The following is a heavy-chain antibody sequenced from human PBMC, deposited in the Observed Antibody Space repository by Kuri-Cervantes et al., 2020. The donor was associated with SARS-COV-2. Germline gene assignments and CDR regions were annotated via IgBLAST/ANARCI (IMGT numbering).Heavy chain of an antibody. CDR2: IYYSGST. Sequence: SETLSLTCTVSGGSISSYYWSWIRQPPEKGLEWIGYIYYSGSTNYNPSLKSRVTISVDTSKNQFSLKLSSVTAADTAVYYCARGGYGDYLSWGQGTLVTVSS. CDR1: GGSISSYY. D-gene: IGHD4-17*01. CDR3: ARGGYGDYLS. J-gene: IGHJ5*02. V-gene: IGHV4-59*01.